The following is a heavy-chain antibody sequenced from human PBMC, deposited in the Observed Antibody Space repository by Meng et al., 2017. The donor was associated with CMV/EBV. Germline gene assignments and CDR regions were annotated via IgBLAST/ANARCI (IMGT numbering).Heavy chain of an antibody. D-gene: IGHD3-3*01. V-gene: IGHV4-34*01. J-gene: IGHJ4*02. CDR3: ARGIFEVDH. CDR1: GGSFSGYY. CDR2: INHSGST. Sequence: SETLSLTCAVYGGSFSGYYWSWIRQPPGKGLEWIGEINHSGSTNYNPSLKSRVAISVDTSKKQFSLKVSSVTAADTAMYYCARGIFEVDHWGQGTLVTVSS.